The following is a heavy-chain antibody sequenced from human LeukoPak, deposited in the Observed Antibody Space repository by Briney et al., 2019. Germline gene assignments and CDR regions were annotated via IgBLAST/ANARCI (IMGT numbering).Heavy chain of an antibody. CDR2: INPNSGGT. J-gene: IGHJ3*02. V-gene: IGHV1-2*02. CDR3: ARGISPYYYDSGRPGFDI. Sequence: ASVKVSCKASGYTFTGYYVHWVRQAPGQGLEWMGWINPNSGGTTYAQKFQGRVTMTRDTSISTAYMELSRLKSDDTAVYYCARGISPYYYDSGRPGFDIWGQGTMVTVSS. CDR1: GYTFTGYY. D-gene: IGHD3-10*01.